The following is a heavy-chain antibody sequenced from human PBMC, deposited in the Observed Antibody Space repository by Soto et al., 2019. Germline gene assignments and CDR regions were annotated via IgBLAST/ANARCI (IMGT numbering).Heavy chain of an antibody. V-gene: IGHV3-30*18. CDR1: GFTFSSYG. CDR3: PKIRFICYDALFEL. Sequence: QVQLVESGGGVVQPGRSLRLSCAASGFTFSSYGMHWVRQAPGKGLEWVAFMSYDGRNKYYADSVKGRFTISRDNSKNTLYLQMTRLSTEATAVSYSPKIRFICYDALFELWGQGTLVTVSS. CDR2: MSYDGRNK. J-gene: IGHJ4*02. D-gene: IGHD2-15*01.